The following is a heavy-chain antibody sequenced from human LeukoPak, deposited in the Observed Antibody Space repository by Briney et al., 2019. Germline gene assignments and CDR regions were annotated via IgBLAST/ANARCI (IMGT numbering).Heavy chain of an antibody. J-gene: IGHJ6*02. Sequence: GVSLRLSCVASGFTSSTYSMSWVRQAPGKGLEWVSYISSSGSAIYYADSVKGRFTISRDNSKNTLYLQMNSLRAEDTAVYYCAKVIGYSSGWPTNYYYYGMDVWGQGTTVTVSS. CDR1: GFTSSTYS. D-gene: IGHD6-19*01. V-gene: IGHV3-48*01. CDR3: AKVIGYSSGWPTNYYYYGMDV. CDR2: ISSSGSAI.